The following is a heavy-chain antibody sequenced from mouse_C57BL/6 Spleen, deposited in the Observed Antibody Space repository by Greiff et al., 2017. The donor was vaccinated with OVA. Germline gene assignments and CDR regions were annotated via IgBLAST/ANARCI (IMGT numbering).Heavy chain of an antibody. CDR3: ARGGGTPFAY. D-gene: IGHD1-1*01. CDR1: GYSFTSYY. CDR2: IYPGSGNT. V-gene: IGHV1-66*01. J-gene: IGHJ3*01. Sequence: QVHVKQSGPELVKPGASVKISCKASGYSFTSYYIHWVKQRPGQGLEWIGWIYPGSGNTKYNEKFKGKATLTADTSSSTAYMQLSSLTSEDSAVYYCARGGGTPFAYWGQGTLVTVSA.